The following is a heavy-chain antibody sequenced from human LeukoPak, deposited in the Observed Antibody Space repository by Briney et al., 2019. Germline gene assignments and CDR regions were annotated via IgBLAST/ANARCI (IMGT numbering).Heavy chain of an antibody. CDR2: ISSSGSTI. V-gene: IGHV3-48*02. Sequence: PGGSLRLSCAASGFTFSSYAMNWVRQAPGRGLEWLSYISSSGSTIYYAVSLKGRFTISRDNAKNSLYLQMNSLRDEDTAVYYCARGGLVEADYWGQGTLVTVSS. D-gene: IGHD3-10*01. CDR3: ARGGLVEADY. J-gene: IGHJ4*02. CDR1: GFTFSSYA.